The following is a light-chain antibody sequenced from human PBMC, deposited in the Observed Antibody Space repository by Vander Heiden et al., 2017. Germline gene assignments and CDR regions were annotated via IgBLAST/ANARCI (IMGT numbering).Light chain of an antibody. CDR1: SSDVGTYNY. J-gene: IGLJ1*01. V-gene: IGLV2-14*01. CDR3: SSYTSSSTPYV. Sequence: QSAPSQPASVSGSPGQSITISCTGTSSDVGTYNYVSWYQKHPEKAPKLMIYDVRNRPSGISNRFSGSKSGNTASLTISGLQAEDEADYYCSSYTSSSTPYVFGTGTKVTVL. CDR2: DVR.